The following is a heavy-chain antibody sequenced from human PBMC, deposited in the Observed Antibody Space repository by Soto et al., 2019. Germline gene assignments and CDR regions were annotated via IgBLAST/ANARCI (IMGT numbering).Heavy chain of an antibody. CDR3: TTRLRSGYADY. J-gene: IGHJ4*02. CDR2: IRSKAYGGTT. V-gene: IGHV3-49*03. CDR1: GFPFGDYA. Sequence: GGSLRLCCTASGFPFGDYAMSWFRQAPGKGLEWVGFIRSKAYGGTTEYAASVKGRFTISRDDSKSIAYLQMNSLKTEDTAVYYCTTRLRSGYADYWGQGTLVTVSS. D-gene: IGHD3-22*01.